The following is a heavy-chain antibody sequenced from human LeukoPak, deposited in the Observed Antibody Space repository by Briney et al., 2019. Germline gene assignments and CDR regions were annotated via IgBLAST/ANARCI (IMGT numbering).Heavy chain of an antibody. Sequence: SETLSLTCAVSGGSFSGYYWSWIRQPPAKGLERIGEINHSGSTNYNPSLKSRVIISVDTSKNQFSLKLSSVTAADTAVYYCARGVPKGITIFGVVIRGSYFDYWGEGTLVSVSS. CDR3: ARGVPKGITIFGVVIRGSYFDY. CDR1: GGSFSGYY. CDR2: INHSGST. J-gene: IGHJ4*02. D-gene: IGHD3-3*01. V-gene: IGHV4-34*01.